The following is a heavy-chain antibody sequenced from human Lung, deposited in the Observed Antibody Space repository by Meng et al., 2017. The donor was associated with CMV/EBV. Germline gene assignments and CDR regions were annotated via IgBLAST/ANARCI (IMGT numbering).Heavy chain of an antibody. V-gene: IGHV3-21*01. D-gene: IGHD2-8*01. CDR2: ISSSSSYI. J-gene: IGHJ6*02. Sequence: GESLKISCATSGFTFSSYSMNWVRQAPGKGLEWVSSISSSSSYIYYADSVKGRFTISRDNAKNSLYLQMNSLRAEDTAVYYCARAMGRYCTNGVCSNYYYYYGMDVWGQGTXVTVSS. CDR3: ARAMGRYCTNGVCSNYYYYYGMDV. CDR1: GFTFSSYS.